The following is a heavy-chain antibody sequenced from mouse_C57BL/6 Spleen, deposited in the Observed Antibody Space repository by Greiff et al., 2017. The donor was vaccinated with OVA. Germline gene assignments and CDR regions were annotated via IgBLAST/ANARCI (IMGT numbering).Heavy chain of an antibody. CDR2: IRHKADGYTT. D-gene: IGHD2-5*01. J-gene: IGHJ2*01. Sequence: EVKLVESGGGLVQPGGSLSLSCAASGFTFTDYYMSWVRQRPGKALEWLGFIRHKADGYTTEYSATVKGRFTIARDTCQGILYLRMTALGAEDSATYYCASLLSNPGYWGQGTTLTVSA. CDR3: ASLLSNPGY. V-gene: IGHV7-3*01. CDR1: GFTFTDYY.